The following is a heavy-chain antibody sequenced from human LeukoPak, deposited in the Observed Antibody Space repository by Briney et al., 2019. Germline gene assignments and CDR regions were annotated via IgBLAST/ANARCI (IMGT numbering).Heavy chain of an antibody. CDR3: EKDDRSGGNAGRFEY. J-gene: IGHJ4*02. Sequence: GGSLRLSCAASGFTFSSYGLSWVRQAPGKGLEWVSSISGSGGDTYYADSVKGRLTISRDNSKNTLFLQMNSLRAEDTAVYYCEKDDRSGGNAGRFEYWGQGTLVTVSS. CDR2: ISGSGGDT. V-gene: IGHV3-23*01. CDR1: GFTFSSYG. D-gene: IGHD4-23*01.